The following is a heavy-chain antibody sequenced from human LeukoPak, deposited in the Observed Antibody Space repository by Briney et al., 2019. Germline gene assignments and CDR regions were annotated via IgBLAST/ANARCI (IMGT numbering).Heavy chain of an antibody. V-gene: IGHV4-61*02. D-gene: IGHD1-26*01. CDR1: GGSISSGSYY. CDR3: ARDIVGAGLGTDAFDI. CDR2: IYTSGST. Sequence: SETLSLTCTVSGGSISSGSYYWTWIRQPAGKGLEWIGRIYTSGSTNYNPSLKSRVTISVDTSKNQFSLKLSSVTAADTAVYYCARDIVGAGLGTDAFDIWGQGTMVTVSS. J-gene: IGHJ3*02.